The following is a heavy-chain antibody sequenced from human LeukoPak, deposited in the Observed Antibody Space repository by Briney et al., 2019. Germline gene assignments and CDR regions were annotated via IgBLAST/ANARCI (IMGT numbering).Heavy chain of an antibody. Sequence: PSETLSLTCTVSGGSINSYYWSWVRQPPGKGLEWVSSISSSSSCIYYADSVKGRFTISRDNAKNSLYLQMNSLRAEDTAVYYCARKSPGGSYSYWGQGTLVTVSS. CDR3: ARKSPGGSYSY. CDR2: ISSSSSCI. J-gene: IGHJ4*02. D-gene: IGHD1-26*01. CDR1: GGSINSYY. V-gene: IGHV3-21*01.